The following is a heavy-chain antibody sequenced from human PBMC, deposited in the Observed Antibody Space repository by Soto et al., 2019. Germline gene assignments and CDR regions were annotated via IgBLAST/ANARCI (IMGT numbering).Heavy chain of an antibody. CDR2: IWYDGSNK. CDR3: ARAWGIAVAGIDV. Sequence: GGSLRLSCAASGFTFSSYGMHWVRQAPGKGLEWVAVIWYDGSNKYYADSVKGRFTISRDNSKNTLYLQMNSLRAEDTAVYYCARAWGIAVAGIDVWGQGTTVTVSS. CDR1: GFTFSSYG. V-gene: IGHV3-33*01. D-gene: IGHD6-19*01. J-gene: IGHJ6*02.